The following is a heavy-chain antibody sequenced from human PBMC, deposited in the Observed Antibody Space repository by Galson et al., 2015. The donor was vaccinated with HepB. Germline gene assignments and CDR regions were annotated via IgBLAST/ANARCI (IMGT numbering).Heavy chain of an antibody. CDR1: GYTFTNHD. V-gene: IGHV1-8*01. Sequence: SVKVSCKASGYTFTNHDIHWVRQATGQGLEWIGWMNPNSGNTDYEQKFQGRVTMTSYTSINTAYMELSSLKSEDTAVYYCARGGNRDRRNILRLPGWGQGTPVPVSS. CDR3: ARGGNRDRRNILRLPG. J-gene: IGHJ4*03. D-gene: IGHD2/OR15-2a*01. CDR2: MNPNSGNT.